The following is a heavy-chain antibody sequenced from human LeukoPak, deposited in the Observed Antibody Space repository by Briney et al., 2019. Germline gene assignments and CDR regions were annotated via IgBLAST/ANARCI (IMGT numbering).Heavy chain of an antibody. CDR1: GGSISSNSYY. CDR3: ARDLTEWLSNAFDI. CDR2: IYYSGST. J-gene: IGHJ3*02. V-gene: IGHV4-39*07. Sequence: KPSETLSLTCTVSGGSISSNSYYWGWIRQPPGKGLEWIGSIYYSGSTYYNPSLNSRVTISVDTSKNQFSLNLSSVTAADTAVYYCARDLTEWLSNAFDIWGQGTMVIVSS. D-gene: IGHD6-19*01.